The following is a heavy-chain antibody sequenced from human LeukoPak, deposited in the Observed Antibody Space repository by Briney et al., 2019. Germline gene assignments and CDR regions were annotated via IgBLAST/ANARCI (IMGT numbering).Heavy chain of an antibody. V-gene: IGHV3-23*01. CDR1: GFTFSSYA. Sequence: PGGSLRLSCAASGFTFSSYAMSWVRQAPGKGLEWVSAISGSGGNTYYADSVKGRFTISRDNSKNTLYLQMNSLGAEDTAIYYCAKDRIVVVPLPLTAFDIWGQGTMVTVSS. CDR2: ISGSGGNT. D-gene: IGHD2-21*01. J-gene: IGHJ3*02. CDR3: AKDRIVVVPLPLTAFDI.